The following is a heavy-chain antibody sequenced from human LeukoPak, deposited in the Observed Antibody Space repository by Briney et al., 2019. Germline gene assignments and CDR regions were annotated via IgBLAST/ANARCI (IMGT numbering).Heavy chain of an antibody. Sequence: EASVKVSCKASGYTFTSYGISWVRQAPGQGLEWMGWISAYNGNTNYAQKFQGRVTMTTDTSTSTAYMELRSLRSDDTAVYYCARRGYCSGGSCFDDAFDIWGQGTMVTVSS. CDR1: GYTFTSYG. J-gene: IGHJ3*02. CDR3: ARRGYCSGGSCFDDAFDI. D-gene: IGHD2-15*01. CDR2: ISAYNGNT. V-gene: IGHV1-18*01.